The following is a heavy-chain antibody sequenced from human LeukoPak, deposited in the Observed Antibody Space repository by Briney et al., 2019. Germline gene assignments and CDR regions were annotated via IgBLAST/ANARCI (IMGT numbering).Heavy chain of an antibody. CDR1: GGSISSGDYY. Sequence: SETLSLTCTVSGGSISSGDYYWSWIRQPPGKGLEWIGYIYYNGTTYCNPSLKSRVTISVDTSKNQFSLKLTSVTAADTAVYYCARVPLSGYSYGSYYYEMDVWGQGTTATVSS. V-gene: IGHV4-30-4*01. CDR2: IYYNGTT. CDR3: ARVPLSGYSYGSYYYEMDV. J-gene: IGHJ6*02. D-gene: IGHD5-18*01.